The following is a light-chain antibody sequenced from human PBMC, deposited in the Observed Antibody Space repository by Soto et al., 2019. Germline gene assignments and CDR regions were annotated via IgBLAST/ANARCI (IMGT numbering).Light chain of an antibody. CDR1: SSDVGGYNF. CDR2: DVS. J-gene: IGLJ2*01. Sequence: QSALTQPASVSGSPGQSITISCTGTSSDVGGYNFVSWYQHHPGKAPKLLVYDVSNRPSGVSNRFSASKSGNTASLTISGLQADDEANYYCTSYTNIATLVFGGGTQLTVL. CDR3: TSYTNIATLV. V-gene: IGLV2-14*03.